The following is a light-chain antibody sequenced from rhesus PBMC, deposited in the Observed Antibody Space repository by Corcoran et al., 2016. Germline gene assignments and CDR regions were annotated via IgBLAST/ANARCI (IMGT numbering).Light chain of an antibody. CDR2: GAS. J-gene: IGKJ3*01. Sequence: EIVMTQSPATLSLSPGERATLSCRASQSVSSYVAWYQPKPEQAPRLLIYGASSRATGIPDRFSGSGSGTDCTLTISSLEPEDFAVYYCQHYSNWPFTFGPGTKLDIK. V-gene: IGKV3S9*01. CDR3: QHYSNWPFT. CDR1: QSVSSY.